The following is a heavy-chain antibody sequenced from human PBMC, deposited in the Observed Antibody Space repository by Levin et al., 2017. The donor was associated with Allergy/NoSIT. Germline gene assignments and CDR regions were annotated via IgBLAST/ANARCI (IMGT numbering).Heavy chain of an antibody. CDR3: ARGSYYDILTGGFDY. CDR2: IWYDGSKE. V-gene: IGHV3-33*01. CDR1: GFAFSAMG. D-gene: IGHD3-9*01. Sequence: AGGSLRLSCAASGFAFSAMGMHWVRQAPGKGLEWVALIWYDGSKEYYADSVKGRFTISRDNSKNTVSLDMNSLRAEDTAVYYCARGSYYDILTGGFDYWGQGTLVTVSS. J-gene: IGHJ4*02.